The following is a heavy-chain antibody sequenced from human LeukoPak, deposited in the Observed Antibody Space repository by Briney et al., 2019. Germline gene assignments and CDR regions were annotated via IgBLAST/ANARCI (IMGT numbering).Heavy chain of an antibody. CDR3: ARAYDSSGYSNWFDP. CDR2: IYHSGST. J-gene: IGHJ5*02. Sequence: SETLSLTCSVSGDSISNTAYYWGWIRQPPGKGLEWIGSIYHSGSTYYNPSLKSRVTISVDTSKNQFSLKLSSVTAADTAVYYCARAYDSSGYSNWFDPWGQGTLVTVSS. CDR1: GDSISNTAYY. V-gene: IGHV4-39*07. D-gene: IGHD3-22*01.